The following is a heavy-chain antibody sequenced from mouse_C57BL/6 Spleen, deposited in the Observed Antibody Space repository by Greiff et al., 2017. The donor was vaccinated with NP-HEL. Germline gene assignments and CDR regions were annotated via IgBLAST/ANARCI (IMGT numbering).Heavy chain of an antibody. CDR2: IWTGGGT. CDR3: ARDTTVVGGYFDY. J-gene: IGHJ2*01. Sequence: VKLVESGPGLVAPSQSLSITCTVSGFSLTSYAISWVRQPPGKGLEWLGVIWTGGGTNYNSALKSRLSISKDNSKSQVFLKMNSLQTDDTARYYCARDTTVVGGYFDYWGQGTTLTVSS. D-gene: IGHD1-1*01. CDR1: GFSLTSYA. V-gene: IGHV2-9-1*01.